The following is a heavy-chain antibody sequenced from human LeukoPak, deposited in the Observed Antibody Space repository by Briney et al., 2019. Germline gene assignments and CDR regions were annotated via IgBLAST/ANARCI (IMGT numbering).Heavy chain of an antibody. D-gene: IGHD2-2*01. V-gene: IGHV3-48*01. J-gene: IGHJ5*02. Sequence: GGSLRLSCAASGFTFSTYGMNWVRQAPGKGLEWVSYVSSSGSGSTICYADSVKGRFTISRDNADNSLYLQMSSLRAEDTAVYYCARDDCSGNSCAKHSNWFDPWGQGTLVTVSS. CDR1: GFTFSTYG. CDR2: VSSSGSGSTI. CDR3: ARDDCSGNSCAKHSNWFDP.